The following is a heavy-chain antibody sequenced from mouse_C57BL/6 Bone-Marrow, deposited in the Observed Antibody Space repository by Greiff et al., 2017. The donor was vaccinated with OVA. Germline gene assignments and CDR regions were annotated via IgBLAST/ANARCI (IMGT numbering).Heavy chain of an antibody. CDR2: ISNGGGST. J-gene: IGHJ4*01. CDR3: ARHSGTSMDY. CDR1: GFTFSDYY. V-gene: IGHV5-12*01. D-gene: IGHD4-1*01. Sequence: EVKLVESGGGLVQPGGSLKLSCAASGFTFSDYYMSWVRQTPEKRLEWVAYISNGGGSTYYPDTVKGRFTISRDNAKNTLYLQMSRLKSEDTAMYYCARHSGTSMDYWGQGTSVTVSS.